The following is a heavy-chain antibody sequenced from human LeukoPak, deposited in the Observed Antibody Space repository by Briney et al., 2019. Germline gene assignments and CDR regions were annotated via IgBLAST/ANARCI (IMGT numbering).Heavy chain of an antibody. CDR3: AKDRGGYDFWSGYSGGYFDY. CDR2: IKQDGSEK. Sequence: GGSLRLPCAASGFTFSSYWMSWVRQAPGKGLEWVANIKQDGSEKYYVDSVKGRFTISRDNAKNSLYLQMNSLRAEDTAVYYCAKDRGGYDFWSGYSGGYFDYWGQGTLVTVSS. J-gene: IGHJ4*02. D-gene: IGHD3-3*01. V-gene: IGHV3-7*03. CDR1: GFTFSSYW.